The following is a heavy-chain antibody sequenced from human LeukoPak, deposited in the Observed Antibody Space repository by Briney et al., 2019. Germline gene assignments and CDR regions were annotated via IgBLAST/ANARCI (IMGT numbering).Heavy chain of an antibody. Sequence: PSETLSLTCTVSGDSISNYYWGWIRQPPGKGLEWIGYIYYSGSTTYNPSLKSRVTMSVDTSKNQFPLKLISVTAADTAVYYCAGLTTVTMGVNYWGQGTLVTVSS. CDR3: AGLTTVTMGVNY. CDR1: GDSISNYY. D-gene: IGHD4-17*01. J-gene: IGHJ4*02. V-gene: IGHV4-59*01. CDR2: IYYSGST.